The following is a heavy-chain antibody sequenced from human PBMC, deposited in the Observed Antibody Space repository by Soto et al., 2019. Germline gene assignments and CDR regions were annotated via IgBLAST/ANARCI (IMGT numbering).Heavy chain of an antibody. J-gene: IGHJ6*02. V-gene: IGHV1-18*01. CDR2: ISAYNGNT. Sequence: ASVKVSCKASGYTFTSYGISWVRQAPGQGLEWMGWISAYNGNTNYAQKLQGRVTMTTDTSTSTAYMELRSLRSDDTAVYYCATLTIVGATRYYGMDVWGQGTTVTVSS. CDR1: GYTFTSYG. CDR3: ATLTIVGATRYYGMDV. D-gene: IGHD1-26*01.